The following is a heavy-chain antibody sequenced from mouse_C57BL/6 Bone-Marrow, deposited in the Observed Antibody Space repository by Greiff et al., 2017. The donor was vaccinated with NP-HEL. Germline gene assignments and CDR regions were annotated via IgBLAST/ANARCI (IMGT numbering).Heavy chain of an antibody. CDR3: ARSRGNYGYFDV. D-gene: IGHD2-1*01. Sequence: QVQLQQSGAELARPGASVKLSCKASGYTFTSYGISWVKQRTGQGLEWIGEIYPRSGNTYYNEKFKGKATLTADKSSSTAYMELRSLTSEDSAVYFCARSRGNYGYFDVWGRGTTVTVSS. CDR2: IYPRSGNT. V-gene: IGHV1-81*01. J-gene: IGHJ1*03. CDR1: GYTFTSYG.